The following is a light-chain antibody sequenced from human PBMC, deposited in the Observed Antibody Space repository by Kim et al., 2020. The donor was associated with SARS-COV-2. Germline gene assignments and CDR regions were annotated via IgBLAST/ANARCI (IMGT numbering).Light chain of an antibody. Sequence: GDRVTITCRASQSISSWLAWYQQKPGKAPKLLIYDASSLESGVPSRFSGSGSGTEFTLTISSLQPDDFATYYFQQYNSYSFTFGPGTKV. CDR3: QQYNSYSFT. V-gene: IGKV1-5*01. J-gene: IGKJ3*01. CDR2: DAS. CDR1: QSISSW.